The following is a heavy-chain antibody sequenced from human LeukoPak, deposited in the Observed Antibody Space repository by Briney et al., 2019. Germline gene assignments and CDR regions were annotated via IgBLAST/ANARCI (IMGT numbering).Heavy chain of an antibody. D-gene: IGHD5-18*01. CDR3: ARGGYSYGYFDY. CDR1: GGSIGSYY. V-gene: IGHV4-4*07. CDR2: IYTSGST. J-gene: IGHJ4*02. Sequence: SETLSLTCTVPGGSIGSYYWSWIRQPAGKGLEWIGRIYTSGSTNYNPSLKSRVTMSVDTSKNQFSLKLSSVTAADTAVYYCARGGYSYGYFDYWGQGTLVTVSS.